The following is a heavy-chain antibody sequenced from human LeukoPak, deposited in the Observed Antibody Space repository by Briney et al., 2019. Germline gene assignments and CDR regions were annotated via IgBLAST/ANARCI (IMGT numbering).Heavy chain of an antibody. CDR3: ARGGYYGSGNDFRFDP. CDR2: IYYSGST. D-gene: IGHD3-10*01. J-gene: IGHJ5*02. CDR1: GGSISSYY. V-gene: IGHV4-59*07. Sequence: SDTLSLTYTVSGGSISSYYWSWLRQPPGKGLEWIGYIYYSGSTNYKPSLKSRVTISVDTSKNQFSLKLSSVTAAHTAVYYCARGGYYGSGNDFRFDPWGQGTLVTVSS.